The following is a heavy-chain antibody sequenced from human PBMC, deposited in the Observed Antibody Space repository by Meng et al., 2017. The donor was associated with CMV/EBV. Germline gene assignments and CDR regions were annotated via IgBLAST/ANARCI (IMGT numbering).Heavy chain of an antibody. CDR1: GFTFSDYY. J-gene: IGHJ5*02. Sequence: GESLKISCAASGFTFSDYYMTWIRQAPGKGLEWVSYISRSGDTIYYTDAVRGRFTISRDNAKNSLYLQMNSLRAEDTAVYYCARVTESGADPWGQGTLVTVSS. CDR2: ISRSGDTI. V-gene: IGHV3-11*01. D-gene: IGHD3-10*01. CDR3: ARVTESGADP.